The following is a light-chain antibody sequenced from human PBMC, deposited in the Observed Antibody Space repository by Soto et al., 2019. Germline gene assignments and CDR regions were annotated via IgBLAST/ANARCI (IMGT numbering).Light chain of an antibody. CDR2: GAS. J-gene: IGKJ1*01. V-gene: IGKV3-20*01. CDR3: QQYGNSPWT. Sequence: EIVLTQSPCTLSLSPGERATLSCRARQSVSSSYLAWYQQKPGQAPRLLIYGASNRATAIPDRFSGSGSGTDFTLTISRLEPEDFAVYYCQQYGNSPWTFGQGTKVEI. CDR1: QSVSSSY.